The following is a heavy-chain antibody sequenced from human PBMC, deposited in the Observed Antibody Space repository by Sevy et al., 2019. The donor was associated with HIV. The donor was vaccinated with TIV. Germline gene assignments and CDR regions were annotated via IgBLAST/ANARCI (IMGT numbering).Heavy chain of an antibody. Sequence: GGSLRLSCVASGFTFRNFGMHWVRQAPGKGLEWVAVIWYDGSEKYYADSVKGRFTISRDNSKNTVYLRMNSLKGEDTAIYYCVRDLYDSDIYWGQGTLVTVSS. V-gene: IGHV3-33*01. D-gene: IGHD3-22*01. CDR2: IWYDGSEK. CDR1: GFTFRNFG. CDR3: VRDLYDSDIY. J-gene: IGHJ4*02.